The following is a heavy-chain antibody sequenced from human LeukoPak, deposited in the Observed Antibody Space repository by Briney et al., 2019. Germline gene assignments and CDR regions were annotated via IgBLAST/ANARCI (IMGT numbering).Heavy chain of an antibody. Sequence: GGSLRLSCAASGFTFSSYSMNRVRQAPGKGLEWVSSISSSSSYIYYADSVKGRFTISRDNAKNSLYLQMNSLRAEDTAVYYCARLTPGYGSGRGEVWFDPWGQGTLVTVSS. CDR2: ISSSSSYI. D-gene: IGHD3-10*01. V-gene: IGHV3-21*01. CDR1: GFTFSSYS. J-gene: IGHJ5*02. CDR3: ARLTPGYGSGRGEVWFDP.